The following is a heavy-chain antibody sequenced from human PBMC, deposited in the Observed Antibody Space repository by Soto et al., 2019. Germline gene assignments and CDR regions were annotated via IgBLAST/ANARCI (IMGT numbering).Heavy chain of an antibody. Sequence: QVQLVQSGAEVKRPGASVKVSCKASGYTFTNNDINWVRQATGQRPEWMGWMNPKSGNTGYAQRFQGRVSMTRDNSITTAYMELRGLRSDDTAVYYCARAPVDRYSADYFGNWGLGTLVTVSS. V-gene: IGHV1-8*01. D-gene: IGHD5-12*01. CDR1: GYTFTNND. CDR3: ARAPVDRYSADYFGN. J-gene: IGHJ4*02. CDR2: MNPKSGNT.